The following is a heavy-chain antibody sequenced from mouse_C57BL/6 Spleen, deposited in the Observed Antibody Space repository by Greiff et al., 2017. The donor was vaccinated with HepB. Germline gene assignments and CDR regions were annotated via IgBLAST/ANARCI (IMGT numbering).Heavy chain of an antibody. CDR3: ARSGDYGTRDFDV. V-gene: IGHV1-52*01. CDR1: GYTFTSYW. CDR2: IDPSDSET. J-gene: IGHJ1*03. Sequence: VQLQQPGAELVRPGSSVKLSCKASGYTFTSYWMHWVKQRPIQGLEWIGNIDPSDSETHYNQKFKDKATLTVDKSSSTAYMQLSSLTSEDSAVYYCARSGDYGTRDFDVWGTGTTVTVSS. D-gene: IGHD1-1*01.